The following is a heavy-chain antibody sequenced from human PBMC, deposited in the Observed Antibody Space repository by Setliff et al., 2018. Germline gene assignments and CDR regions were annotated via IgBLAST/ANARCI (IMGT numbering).Heavy chain of an antibody. CDR3: ARGGLTYGIFDY. J-gene: IGHJ4*02. CDR2: IIPIFGTA. Sequence: GASVKVSCKASGGTFSSYGISWVRQAPGQGLEWMGGIIPIFGTAIYAQKFQGRVTITADESTSTAYMELSSLRSEDTAVYYCARGGLTYGIFDYWGQGTLVTVSS. D-gene: IGHD4-17*01. CDR1: GGTFSSYG. V-gene: IGHV1-69*13.